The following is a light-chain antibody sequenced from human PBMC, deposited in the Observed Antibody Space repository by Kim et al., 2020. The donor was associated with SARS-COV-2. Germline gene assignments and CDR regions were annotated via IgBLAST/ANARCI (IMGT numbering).Light chain of an antibody. CDR1: QVMSRY. CDR2: ATS. Sequence: SVGDRVTITCRASQVMSRYVAWYQQKPGKAPKLLIYATSTVQTGVPSRFSGSVSETEFTLSISSLQPEDFATYYCQQLDSYPITFGQGTRREIK. J-gene: IGKJ5*01. V-gene: IGKV1-9*01. CDR3: QQLDSYPIT.